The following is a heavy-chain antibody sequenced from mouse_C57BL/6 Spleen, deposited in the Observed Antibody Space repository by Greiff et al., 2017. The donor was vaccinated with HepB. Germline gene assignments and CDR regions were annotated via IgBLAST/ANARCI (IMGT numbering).Heavy chain of an antibody. Sequence: VQLQQSGAELVKPGASVKISCKASGYAFSSYWMNWVKQRPGKGLEWIGQIYPGDGDTNYNGKFKGKATLTADKSSSTAYMQRSSLTSEDSAVYICARAGEYGRYSVYWGQGTTLTVSS. J-gene: IGHJ2*01. CDR2: IYPGDGDT. CDR1: GYAFSSYW. D-gene: IGHD1-1*01. V-gene: IGHV1-80*01. CDR3: ARAGEYGRYSVY.